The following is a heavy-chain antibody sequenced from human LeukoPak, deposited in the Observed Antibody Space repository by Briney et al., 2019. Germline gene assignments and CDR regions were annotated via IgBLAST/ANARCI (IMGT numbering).Heavy chain of an antibody. V-gene: IGHV1-2*02. CDR2: INPNTGGT. D-gene: IGHD1-26*01. CDR3: ATEGAGGSWAGY. Sequence: ASVKVSCNASGHTFTVYYMHWVRQALARGLQWMAWINPNTGGTTYAQKFRGRVTVTRDTSISTVYMELSRLTADDTAVYYCATEGAGGSWAGYWGQGTLVTVSS. CDR1: GHTFTVYY. J-gene: IGHJ4*02.